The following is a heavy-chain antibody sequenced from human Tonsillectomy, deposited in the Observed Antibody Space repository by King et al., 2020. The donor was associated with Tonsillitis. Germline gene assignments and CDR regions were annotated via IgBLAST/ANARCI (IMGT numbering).Heavy chain of an antibody. Sequence: DVQLVESGGGLVQPGGSLRLSCAASGFTVSSNYMSWVRQAPGKGLEWVAVIYNGGSTYYADSVTGRFTISRHNSKNTLYLQMNSLRAEDTAVYYCARGEAFDIWGQGTTLTVSS. J-gene: IGHJ3*02. CDR2: IYNGGST. V-gene: IGHV3-53*04. CDR1: GFTVSSNY. CDR3: ARGEAFDI.